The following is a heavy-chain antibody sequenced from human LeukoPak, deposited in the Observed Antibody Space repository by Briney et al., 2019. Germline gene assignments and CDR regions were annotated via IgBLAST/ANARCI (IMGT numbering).Heavy chain of an antibody. V-gene: IGHV3-74*01. CDR3: ATSGWYGNDDY. J-gene: IGHJ4*02. Sequence: GGSLRLSCAASGFTFSSYWIHWVRQPPGKGLVWVSRINSDGSSKDYAASVKGRFTISRDNAKNTLYLQMNSLRAEDTAVYYCATSGWYGNDDYWGQGTLVTVSS. CDR2: INSDGSSK. D-gene: IGHD6-19*01. CDR1: GFTFSSYW.